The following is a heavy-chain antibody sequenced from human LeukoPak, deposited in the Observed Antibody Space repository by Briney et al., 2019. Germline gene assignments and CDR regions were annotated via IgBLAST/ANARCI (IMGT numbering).Heavy chain of an antibody. CDR3: ARLKEYNSSSGWFDP. CDR2: IYPGDSDT. D-gene: IGHD6-6*01. V-gene: IGHV5-51*01. J-gene: IGHJ5*02. Sequence: GESLKISCKGSGYSFTSYWIGWVRQMPRKGLEWMGIIYPGDSDTRYSPSFQSQVTISADKSISTAYLQWSSLKASDTAMYYCARLKEYNSSSGWFDPWGQGTLVTVSS. CDR1: GYSFTSYW.